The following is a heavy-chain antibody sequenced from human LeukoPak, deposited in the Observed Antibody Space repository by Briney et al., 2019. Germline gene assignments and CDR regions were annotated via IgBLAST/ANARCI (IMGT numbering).Heavy chain of an antibody. D-gene: IGHD3-10*01. CDR3: ARVRYGSGSDYFDY. Sequence: ASVKVSLKSSGYTFTGYYMHWVRQAPAQGLEWVGWINPNSGGTNYAQKFQGRVTMTRDTSISTAYMELSRLRSDDTAVYYCARVRYGSGSDYFDYWGQGTLVTVSS. CDR2: INPNSGGT. V-gene: IGHV1-2*02. J-gene: IGHJ4*02. CDR1: GYTFTGYY.